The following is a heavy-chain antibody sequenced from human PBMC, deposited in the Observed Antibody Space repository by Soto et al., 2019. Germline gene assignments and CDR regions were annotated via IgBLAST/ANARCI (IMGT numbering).Heavy chain of an antibody. Sequence: PSHTLSLTCAISGDSVSSNSAACNWIRQSPSRGLEWLGRTYYRSKWYNDYAVSVKSRITINPDTSKNQFSLQLNSVTPEDTAVYYCARDGPYRCSGGSCYWFKYAFDISGQGTMVTVSS. D-gene: IGHD2-15*01. V-gene: IGHV6-1*01. J-gene: IGHJ3*02. CDR1: GDSVSSNSAA. CDR2: TYYRSKWYN. CDR3: ARDGPYRCSGGSCYWFKYAFDI.